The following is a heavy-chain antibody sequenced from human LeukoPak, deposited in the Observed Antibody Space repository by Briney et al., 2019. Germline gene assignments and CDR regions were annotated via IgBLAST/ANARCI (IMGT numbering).Heavy chain of an antibody. Sequence: PGGSLRLSCAASGFTFSSYSMNWVRQAPGKGLEWVSYISSSSSTICYADSVKGRFTISRDNAKNSLYLQMNSLRDEDTAVYYCARRVYGSGSYPVYYFDYWGQGTLVTVSS. CDR2: ISSSSSTI. V-gene: IGHV3-48*02. D-gene: IGHD3-10*01. J-gene: IGHJ4*02. CDR1: GFTFSSYS. CDR3: ARRVYGSGSYPVYYFDY.